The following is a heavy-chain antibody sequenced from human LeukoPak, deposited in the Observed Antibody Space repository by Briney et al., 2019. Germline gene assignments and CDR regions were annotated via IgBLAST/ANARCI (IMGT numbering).Heavy chain of an antibody. CDR1: GYTFTSYA. J-gene: IGHJ4*02. CDR2: INTNTGDP. V-gene: IGHV7-4-1*02. Sequence: ASVKVSCKASGYTFTSYAMNWVRQAPGQGLEWMGWINTNTGDPTYALGFTGRFVFSLDTSVSTAYLQISSLKAEDTAVYYCASEGVAVAGTPYFDYWGQGTLVTVSS. D-gene: IGHD6-19*01. CDR3: ASEGVAVAGTPYFDY.